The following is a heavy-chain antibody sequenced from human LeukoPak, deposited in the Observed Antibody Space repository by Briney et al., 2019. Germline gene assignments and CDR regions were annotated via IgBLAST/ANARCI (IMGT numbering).Heavy chain of an antibody. CDR1: GGSISSSSYY. J-gene: IGHJ3*01. CDR2: IYYSGST. V-gene: IGHV4-39*01. Sequence: PSETLSLTCTVSGGSISSSSYYWGWIRQPPGKGLEWIGSIYYSGSTYYNPSLKSRVTISVDTFKNQFSLKLSSVTAATTAVYYCARHVGGYCTNGVCYGDAFDFWGQGTMVTVFS. D-gene: IGHD2-8*01. CDR3: ARHVGGYCTNGVCYGDAFDF.